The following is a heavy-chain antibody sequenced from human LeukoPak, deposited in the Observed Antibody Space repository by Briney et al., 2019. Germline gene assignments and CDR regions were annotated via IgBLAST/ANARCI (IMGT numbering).Heavy chain of an antibody. D-gene: IGHD1-26*01. CDR2: INPSGGST. J-gene: IGHJ4*02. V-gene: IGHV1-46*01. CDR1: GGTFSSYA. CDR3: ARLSGSYATPYFDY. Sequence: APVKVSCKASGGTFSSYAISWVRQAPGQGLEWMGIINPSGGSTSYAQKFQGRVTMTRDTSTSTVYMELSSLRSEDTAVYYCARLSGSYATPYFDYWGQGTLVTVSS.